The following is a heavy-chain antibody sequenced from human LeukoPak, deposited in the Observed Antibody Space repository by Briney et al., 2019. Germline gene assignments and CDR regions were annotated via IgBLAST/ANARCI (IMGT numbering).Heavy chain of an antibody. CDR1: DGSFSGYY. CDR2: INHSGSV. J-gene: IGHJ4*02. D-gene: IGHD6-19*01. Sequence: PSETLSLTCAVYDGSFSGYYCSWIRQPPGKGLQWIGEINHSGSVNYNPSLKSRVTISVDTSKNLFSLKLNSVTAADTAVYYCARTWTFTTPLGRVAGTSSRRGRYFDYWGQGTLVTVSS. CDR3: ARTWTFTTPLGRVAGTSSRRGRYFDY. V-gene: IGHV4-34*01.